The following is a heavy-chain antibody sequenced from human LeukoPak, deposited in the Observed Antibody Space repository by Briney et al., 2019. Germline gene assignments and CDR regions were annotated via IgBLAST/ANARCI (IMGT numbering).Heavy chain of an antibody. CDR2: IIPIFGTA. V-gene: IGHV1-69*05. D-gene: IGHD3-3*01. CDR1: GGTFSSYA. Sequence: SVKVSCKASGGTFSSYAISWVRQAPGQGLEWMGRIIPIFGTANYAQKFQGRVTITTDESTSTAYMELSSLRSEDTAVYYCASVLRFLEWPIPDYWGQGTLVTVSS. CDR3: ASVLRFLEWPIPDY. J-gene: IGHJ4*02.